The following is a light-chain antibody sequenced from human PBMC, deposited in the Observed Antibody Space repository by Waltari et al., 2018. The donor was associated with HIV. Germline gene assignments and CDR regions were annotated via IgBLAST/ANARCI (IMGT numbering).Light chain of an antibody. Sequence: EIVMTQSPPTLSVSPGERATLSCRASQSVSSNLACYQHKVGQAPRLLIYGASTRATGIPARFSGSGSGTEFTLTISSLQSEDFVVYYCQQYNTWPRTFGQGTKVEIK. J-gene: IGKJ1*01. CDR2: GAS. V-gene: IGKV3-15*01. CDR3: QQYNTWPRT. CDR1: QSVSSN.